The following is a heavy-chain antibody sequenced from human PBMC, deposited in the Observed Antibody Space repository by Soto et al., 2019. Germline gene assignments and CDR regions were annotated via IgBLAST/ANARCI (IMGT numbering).Heavy chain of an antibody. V-gene: IGHV3-30*18. D-gene: IGHD4-17*01. CDR3: AKDQTDYGDYEALDY. Sequence: HPGASLSLYCAASGFTFGSYGMHWVRQAPGKGLEWVAVISYDGSNKYYADSVKGRFTISRDNSKNTLYLQMNSLRAEDTAVYYCAKDQTDYGDYEALDYWGQGTLVTVSS. CDR1: GFTFGSYG. J-gene: IGHJ4*02. CDR2: ISYDGSNK.